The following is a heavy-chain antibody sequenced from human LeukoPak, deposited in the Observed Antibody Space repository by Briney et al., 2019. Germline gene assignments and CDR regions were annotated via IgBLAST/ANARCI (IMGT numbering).Heavy chain of an antibody. J-gene: IGHJ6*03. CDR3: ARGLGVVMGYYYYYMDV. Sequence: SETLSLTCAVYGGSFSGYYWSWIRQPPGKGLEWIGEINHSGSTNYNPSLKSRVTISVDTPKNQFSLKLSSVTAADTAVYYCARGLGVVMGYYYYYMDVWGKGTTVTVSS. CDR1: GGSFSGYY. V-gene: IGHV4-34*01. D-gene: IGHD3-3*01. CDR2: INHSGST.